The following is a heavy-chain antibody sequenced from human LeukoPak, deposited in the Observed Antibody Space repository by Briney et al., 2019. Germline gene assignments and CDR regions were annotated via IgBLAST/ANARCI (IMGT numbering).Heavy chain of an antibody. Sequence: SETLSLTCTVSGGSISSSSYYWGWIRQPPGKGLEWIGSIYYSGSTYYNPSLKSRVTISVDTSKNQFSLKLSSVTAADTAVYYCANRRGGGFDPWGQGTLVTVSS. CDR2: IYYSGST. V-gene: IGHV4-39*07. J-gene: IGHJ5*02. CDR1: GGSISSSSYY. D-gene: IGHD3-16*01. CDR3: ANRRGGGFDP.